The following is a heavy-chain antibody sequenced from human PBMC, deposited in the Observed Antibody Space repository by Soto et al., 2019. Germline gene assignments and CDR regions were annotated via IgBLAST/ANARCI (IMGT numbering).Heavy chain of an antibody. CDR2: MYYSGNA. J-gene: IGHJ4*02. Sequence: QVQLQESGPGLVKPSETLSLTCTVSGACISRYYWSWSRQSPGKGLEWIGYMYYSGNANYNPSLRSRITISVDTSKNQFSLNLNSVIAADTAVYYCAREYPVHSAYFDYWGQGILVTVSS. V-gene: IGHV4-59*01. D-gene: IGHD1-26*01. CDR1: GACISRYY. CDR3: AREYPVHSAYFDY.